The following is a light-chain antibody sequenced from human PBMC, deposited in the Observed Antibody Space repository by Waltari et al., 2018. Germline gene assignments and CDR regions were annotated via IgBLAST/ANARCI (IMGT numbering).Light chain of an antibody. Sequence: EIVLTQSPATLSLSPGERATLYCRASQSVISHLAWLQQRLGQPPTLLIYDTSNKATCIPARCSGSGSGTDFTLIISSLEPEDFAVYYCLQRTAWPLTFGGGTKVEIK. CDR1: QSVISH. CDR3: LQRTAWPLT. CDR2: DTS. V-gene: IGKV3-11*01. J-gene: IGKJ4*01.